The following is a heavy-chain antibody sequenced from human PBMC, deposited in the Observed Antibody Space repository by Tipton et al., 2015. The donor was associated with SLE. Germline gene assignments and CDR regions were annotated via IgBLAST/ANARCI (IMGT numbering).Heavy chain of an antibody. D-gene: IGHD6-6*01. CDR1: GGSFSGYY. CDR2: INHSGST. Sequence: LRLSCAVYGGSFSGYYWSWIRQPPGKGLEWIGEINHSGSTTYNPALKRRVTISVDTSKNQFSLKLSSVTAADTAVYYCARGYSSSPFDYWGQGTLVTVSS. J-gene: IGHJ4*02. V-gene: IGHV4-34*01. CDR3: ARGYSSSPFDY.